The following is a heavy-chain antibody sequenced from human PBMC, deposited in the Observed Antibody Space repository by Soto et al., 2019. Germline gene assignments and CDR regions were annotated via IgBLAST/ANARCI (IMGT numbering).Heavy chain of an antibody. Sequence: QVQLVESGGGVVQPGRSLRLSCAASGFTFSSYAMHWVRQAPGKGLEWVAVISYDGSNKYYADSVKGRFTISRDNSKNTLYLQMNSLRAEDTAVYYCARAKIAVAGMEDYYYGMDVW. J-gene: IGHJ6*01. CDR2: ISYDGSNK. V-gene: IGHV3-30-3*01. D-gene: IGHD6-19*01. CDR3: ARAKIAVAGMEDYYYGMDV. CDR1: GFTFSSYA.